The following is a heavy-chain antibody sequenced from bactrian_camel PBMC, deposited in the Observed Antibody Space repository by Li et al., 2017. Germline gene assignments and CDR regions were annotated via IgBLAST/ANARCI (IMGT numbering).Heavy chain of an antibody. CDR1: GYTSSGNC. CDR2: IYTGGGST. Sequence: LQLVESGGGSVQAGGSLRLSCALSGYTSSGNCLSWFRQAPGKEREGVAAIYTGGGSTYYADSVQGRFTISQDNAKNTLYLQMNSLKPEDTAMYYCAATAWGYCGLWAGAFRDWGHGTQVTVS. D-gene: IGHD1*01. V-gene: IGHV3S28*01. CDR3: AATAWGYCGLWAGAFRD. J-gene: IGHJ4*01.